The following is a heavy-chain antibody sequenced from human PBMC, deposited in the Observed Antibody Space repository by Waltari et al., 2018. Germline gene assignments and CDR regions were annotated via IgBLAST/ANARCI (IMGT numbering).Heavy chain of an antibody. CDR1: GLTVGRYA. D-gene: IGHD2-15*01. V-gene: IGHV3-23*01. CDR3: ARSRRCSAKCDSFDF. Sequence: EVQLLESGGDLAQPGESLRPLRAAPGLTVGRYAMTWVRQGSGTGLEMLATIGDGDTYSAGSVTGRFTISRDTSMNSLYLQMIGLRAGDVAVCYCARSRRCSAKCDSFDFWTQGVLVTVSS. J-gene: IGHJ4*02. CDR2: IGDGDT.